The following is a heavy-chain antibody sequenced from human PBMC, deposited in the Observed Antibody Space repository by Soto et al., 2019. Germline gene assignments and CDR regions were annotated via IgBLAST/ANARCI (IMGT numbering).Heavy chain of an antibody. CDR1: GYTFTSYA. J-gene: IGHJ6*03. V-gene: IGHV1-3*01. Sequence: ASVKVSCKASGYTFTSYAMHWVRQAPGQRLEWMGWINAGNGNTKYSQKFQGRVTITRDTSASTAYMELSSLRSEDTAVYYCARDPTNPHYYYYYMDVWGKGTTVTVSS. CDR3: ARDPTNPHYYYYYMDV. D-gene: IGHD5-12*01. CDR2: INAGNGNT.